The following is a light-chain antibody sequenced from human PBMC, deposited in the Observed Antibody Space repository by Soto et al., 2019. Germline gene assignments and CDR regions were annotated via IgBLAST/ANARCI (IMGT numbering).Light chain of an antibody. V-gene: IGKV1-5*03. CDR1: QSVNRW. Sequence: DIQMTQSPSTLSASEGDRVTITCRASQSVNRWLAWYQQKPGKAPKALIYQASSLESGVPPRFSGSGSGTEFTLTINSLHPDDFASYSCQQYVAYPLTFGGGTKVEI. J-gene: IGKJ4*01. CDR2: QAS. CDR3: QQYVAYPLT.